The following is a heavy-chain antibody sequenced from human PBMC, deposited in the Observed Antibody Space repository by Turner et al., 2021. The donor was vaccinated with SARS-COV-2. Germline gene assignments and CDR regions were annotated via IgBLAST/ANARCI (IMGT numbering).Heavy chain of an antibody. CDR2: VYYRGNT. CDR1: GGSFSSSSYY. CDR3: ARVKATVTTYYYYYMDV. Sequence: QLQLPESGPGLVKPSETLSRTCSISGGSFSSSSYYWGWLRQPPGKGPEWIGSVYYRGNTYYKPSLESRVTISVDTSNNQFSLKLNSVTAADTAVYYCARVKATVTTYYYYYMDVWGKGTTVTVSS. V-gene: IGHV4-39*01. D-gene: IGHD4-4*01. J-gene: IGHJ6*03.